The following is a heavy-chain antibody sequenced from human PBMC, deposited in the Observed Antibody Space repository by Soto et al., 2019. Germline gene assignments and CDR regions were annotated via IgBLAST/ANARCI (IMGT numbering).Heavy chain of an antibody. Sequence: EVQLLESGGGLVQPGGSLRLSCAASGFTFSSYAMSWVRQAPGKGLEWVSAISGSGGSTYYADSVKGRFTISRDNSENTLYLQMNSLRAEDTAVYYCAKDVGYGSGSPYYFDYWGQGTLVTVSS. D-gene: IGHD3-10*01. CDR1: GFTFSSYA. J-gene: IGHJ4*02. V-gene: IGHV3-23*01. CDR2: ISGSGGST. CDR3: AKDVGYGSGSPYYFDY.